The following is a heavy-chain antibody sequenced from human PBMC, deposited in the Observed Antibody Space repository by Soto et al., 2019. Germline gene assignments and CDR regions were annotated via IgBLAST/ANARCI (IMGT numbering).Heavy chain of an antibody. CDR2: LTNSGGNT. J-gene: IGHJ4*02. CDR3: AKNAEATIRLGYDY. D-gene: IGHD5-12*01. Sequence: EVQLLESGGGLVQPGGSLRLSCAASGFTFSSYAMSWVRQAPGKGLEWVSALTNSGGNTFYADSVKGRFTISRDNSKNSLYLQMNSLRAEDTAVHFCAKNAEATIRLGYDYWGQGTLVTVSS. CDR1: GFTFSSYA. V-gene: IGHV3-23*01.